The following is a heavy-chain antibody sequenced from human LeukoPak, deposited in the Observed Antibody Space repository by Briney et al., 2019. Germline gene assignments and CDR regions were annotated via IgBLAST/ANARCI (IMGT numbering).Heavy chain of an antibody. J-gene: IGHJ4*02. CDR3: ASSYGPTIYYFDY. CDR2: ISAYNGNT. D-gene: IGHD4-17*01. Sequence: GASVTVSCQASGYTFTSYGISWLRQAPGQGLEWMGWISAYNGNTNYAQKLQGRVTMTTDTSTSTAYMELRSLRSDDTAVYYCASSYGPTIYYFDYWGQGTLVTVSS. CDR1: GYTFTSYG. V-gene: IGHV1-18*01.